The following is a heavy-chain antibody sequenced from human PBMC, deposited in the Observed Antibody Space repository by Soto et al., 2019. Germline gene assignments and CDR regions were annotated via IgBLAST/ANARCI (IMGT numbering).Heavy chain of an antibody. CDR2: IYYSGST. V-gene: IGHV4-61*01. CDR1: GGSVSSGSYY. CDR3: ARGIEGWYQGRYYYGMDV. J-gene: IGHJ6*02. D-gene: IGHD6-19*01. Sequence: PSETLSLTCTVSGGSVSSGSYYWSWIRQPPGKGLESIGYIYYSGSTNYNPSLKSRVTISVDTSKNQFSLKLSSVTAADTAVYYCARGIEGWYQGRYYYGMDVWGQGTTVTVSS.